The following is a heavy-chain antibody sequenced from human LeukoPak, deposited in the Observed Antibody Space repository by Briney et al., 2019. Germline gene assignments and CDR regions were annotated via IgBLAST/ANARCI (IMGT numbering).Heavy chain of an antibody. D-gene: IGHD3-22*01. CDR1: GGTFSSYA. Sequence: ASVKVSCKXSGGTFSSYAISWVRQAPGQGLEWMGRIIPIFGTANYAQKFQGRVTITTDESTSTAYMELSSLRSEDTAVYYCAREYYYDSSGYDYWGQGTLVTVSS. CDR3: AREYYYDSSGYDY. J-gene: IGHJ4*02. V-gene: IGHV1-69*05. CDR2: IIPIFGTA.